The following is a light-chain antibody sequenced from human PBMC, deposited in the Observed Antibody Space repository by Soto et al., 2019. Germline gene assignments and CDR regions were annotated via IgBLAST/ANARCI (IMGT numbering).Light chain of an antibody. Sequence: EIVLTQSPATLSFSPGERATLSCGASADVSSSYVAWYHQKSGLAPRLLIHDASSRDTGIPDMFSGSKSGKDFTLTIRRLEPEDGGVYYCQQYGSSPINFGQGTRLDLK. CDR3: QQYGSSPIN. CDR1: ADVSSSY. J-gene: IGKJ5*01. V-gene: IGKV3D-20*01. CDR2: DAS.